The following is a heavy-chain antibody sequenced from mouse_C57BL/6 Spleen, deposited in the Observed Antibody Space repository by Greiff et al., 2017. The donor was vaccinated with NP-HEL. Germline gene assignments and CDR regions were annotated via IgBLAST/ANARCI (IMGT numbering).Heavy chain of an antibody. V-gene: IGHV7-1*01. D-gene: IGHD4-1*01. CDR3: ARELTGVFDY. Sequence: EVQVVESGGGLVQSGRSLRLSCATSGFTFSDFYMEWVRQAPGKGLEWIAASRNKANDYTTEYSASVKGRFIVSRDTSQSILYLQMNALRAEDTAIYYCARELTGVFDYWGQGTTLTVSS. J-gene: IGHJ2*01. CDR1: GFTFSDFY. CDR2: SRNKANDYTT.